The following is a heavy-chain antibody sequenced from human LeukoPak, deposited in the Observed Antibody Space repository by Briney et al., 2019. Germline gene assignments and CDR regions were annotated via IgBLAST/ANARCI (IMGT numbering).Heavy chain of an antibody. V-gene: IGHV3-23*01. D-gene: IGHD5-24*01. CDR3: AKVPQRDGYHY. CDR2: ISGSGGST. CDR1: GFTFDDYA. J-gene: IGHJ4*02. Sequence: GGSLRLSCAASGFTFDDYAMHWVRQAPGKGLEWVSAISGSGGSTYYADSVKGRFTISRDNSKNTLYLQMNSLRAEDTAVYYCAKVPQRDGYHYWGQGTLVTVSS.